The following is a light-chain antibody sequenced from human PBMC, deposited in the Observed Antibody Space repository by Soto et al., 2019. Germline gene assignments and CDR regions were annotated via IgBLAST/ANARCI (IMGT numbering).Light chain of an antibody. V-gene: IGKV4-1*01. CDR1: QSVLYSSNNKNY. Sequence: DIVMTQSPDSLAVSLGERATINCKSSQSVLYSSNNKNYLAWYQQKPGQPPKLLIYWASTRESGVPDRFSGSGSGTDFTLTISSLQAEDVAVYYCQQYYSTPLTLGGGTK. J-gene: IGKJ4*01. CDR3: QQYYSTPLT. CDR2: WAS.